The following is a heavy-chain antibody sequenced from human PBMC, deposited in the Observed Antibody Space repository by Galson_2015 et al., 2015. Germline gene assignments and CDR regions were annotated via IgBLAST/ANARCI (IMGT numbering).Heavy chain of an antibody. CDR3: TSIDYGDY. CDR1: GYTFTDYA. D-gene: IGHD2-15*01. Sequence: SVKVSCKASGYTFTDYAMHWVRQAPGQGLEWMGWINGGNGDTKYLQKFQGRVTFTRDTSASTAYMELSSLRYEDTAVYYCTSIDYGDYWGQGTRVTVSS. CDR2: INGGNGDT. V-gene: IGHV1-3*01. J-gene: IGHJ4*02.